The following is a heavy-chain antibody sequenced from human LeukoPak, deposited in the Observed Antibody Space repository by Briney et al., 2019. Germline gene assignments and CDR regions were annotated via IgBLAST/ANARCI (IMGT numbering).Heavy chain of an antibody. CDR1: GGSISSYY. V-gene: IGHV4-59*12. Sequence: TSETLSLTCTVSGGSISSYYWSWIRQPPGKGLEWIGYIYYSGSTNYNPSLKRRVTISVDKSKNQFSLKLSSVIAADTAVYYCAREYSDYDAIDYWGQGTLVTVSS. CDR3: AREYSDYDAIDY. CDR2: IYYSGST. J-gene: IGHJ4*02. D-gene: IGHD5-12*01.